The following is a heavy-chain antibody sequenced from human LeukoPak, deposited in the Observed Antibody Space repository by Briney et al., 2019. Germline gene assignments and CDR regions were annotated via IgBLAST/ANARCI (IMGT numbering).Heavy chain of an antibody. D-gene: IGHD5-18*01. V-gene: IGHV1-69*05. J-gene: IGHJ6*03. CDR3: ARSSYGYYYYYYMDV. CDR1: GGTFSSYA. Sequence: ASVKVSCKASGGTFSSYAIGWVRQAPGQGLEWMGGIIPIFGTANYAQKFQGRVTITTDESTSTAYMELSSLRSEDTAVYYCARSSYGYYYYYYMDVWGKGTTVTVSS. CDR2: IIPIFGTA.